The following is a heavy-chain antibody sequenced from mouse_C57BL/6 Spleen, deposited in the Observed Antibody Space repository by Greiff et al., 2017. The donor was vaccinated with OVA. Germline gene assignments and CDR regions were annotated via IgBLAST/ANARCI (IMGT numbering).Heavy chain of an antibody. Sequence: QVHVKQSGAELVRPGTSVKVSCKASGYAFTNYLIEWVKQRPGQGLEWIGVINPGSGGTNYNEKFKGKATLTADKSSSTAYMQLSSLTSEDSAVYFCAREGIYSNGEYFDVWGTGTTVTVSS. V-gene: IGHV1-54*01. CDR1: GYAFTNYL. CDR3: AREGIYSNGEYFDV. D-gene: IGHD2-5*01. CDR2: INPGSGGT. J-gene: IGHJ1*03.